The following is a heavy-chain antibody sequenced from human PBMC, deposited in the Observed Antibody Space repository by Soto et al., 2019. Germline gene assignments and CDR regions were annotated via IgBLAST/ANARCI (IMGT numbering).Heavy chain of an antibody. Sequence: PGGSLRLSCAASGFTFSNHAMSWVRQATGKGLEWLSSISGTGDTAYYADSVKGRFSISRDNSKNTLYLQMNSLTVEDTAIYHCVGIWFWSQGTLVTVSS. CDR3: VGIWF. CDR2: ISGTGDTA. D-gene: IGHD3-10*01. CDR1: GFTFSNHA. J-gene: IGHJ4*01. V-gene: IGHV3-23*01.